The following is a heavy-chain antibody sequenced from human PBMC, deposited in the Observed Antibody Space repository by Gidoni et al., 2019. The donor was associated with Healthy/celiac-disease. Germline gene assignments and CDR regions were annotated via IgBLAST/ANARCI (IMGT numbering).Heavy chain of an antibody. CDR1: GFTFGDYA. J-gene: IGHJ6*03. Sequence: EVQLVESGGGLVQPGRSLRLSCTASGFTFGDYAMSWVRQAPGKGLEWVGFIRSKAYGGTTEYAASVKGRFTISRDDSKSIAYLQMNSLKTEDTAVYYCTRDTVTPLYYYYMDVWGKGTTVTVSS. CDR3: TRDTVTPLYYYYMDV. D-gene: IGHD4-17*01. V-gene: IGHV3-49*04. CDR2: IRSKAYGGTT.